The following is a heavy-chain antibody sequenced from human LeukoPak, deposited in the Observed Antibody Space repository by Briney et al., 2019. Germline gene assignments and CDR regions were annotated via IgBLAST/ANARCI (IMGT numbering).Heavy chain of an antibody. Sequence: PGGSLRLSCAASGFTVSSNYMSWVRQAPGKGLEWVSVIYSGGSTYYADSVKGRFTISRDNSKNTLYLQMNSLRAEDTAVYYCARDVVVVVAAPYYYGMDVWGQGTTVTVSS. V-gene: IGHV3-66*01. CDR2: IYSGGST. CDR3: ARDVVVVVAAPYYYGMDV. D-gene: IGHD2-15*01. CDR1: GFTVSSNY. J-gene: IGHJ6*02.